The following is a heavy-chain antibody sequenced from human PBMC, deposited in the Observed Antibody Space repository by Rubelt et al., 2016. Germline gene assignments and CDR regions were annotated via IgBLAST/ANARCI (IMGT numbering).Heavy chain of an antibody. J-gene: IGHJ4*02. D-gene: IGHD3-22*01. V-gene: IGHV3-30*04. CDR3: ARDLTMNHQYYFDY. Sequence: AMHWVRQAPGKGLEWVAVISYDGSNKYYADSVKGRFTISRDNSKNTLYLQMNSLRSEDTAVYYCARDLTMNHQYYFDYWGQGTLVTVSS. CDR2: ISYDGSNK. CDR1: A.